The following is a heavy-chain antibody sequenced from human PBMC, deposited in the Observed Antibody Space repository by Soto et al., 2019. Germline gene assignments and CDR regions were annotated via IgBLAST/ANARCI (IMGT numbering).Heavy chain of an antibody. D-gene: IGHD3-16*01. CDR2: ISPDGSDV. J-gene: IGHJ4*02. V-gene: IGHV3-74*01. CDR1: GFPFTNYW. Sequence: GGSLRLSCAASGFPFTNYWMNWVRQTPGKGLMWVSRISPDGSDVGYADSVEGRFTVSRDNAKNTLYLQMHSLRAEDTAMYYCACWGYIVPAAPRDFDGWGQGTLVTVSS. CDR3: ACWGYIVPAAPRDFDG.